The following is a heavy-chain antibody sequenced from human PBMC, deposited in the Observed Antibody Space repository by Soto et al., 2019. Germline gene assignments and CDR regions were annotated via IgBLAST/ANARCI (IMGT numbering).Heavy chain of an antibody. J-gene: IGHJ4*02. Sequence: SETLSLTCAVYGGSFSGYYWSWIRQPPGKGLEWIGEINHSGSTNYNPSLKSRVTISVDTSKNQFSLKLSSVTAADTAVYYCARENYDILTGYRNFDYWGQGTLVTVSS. CDR3: ARENYDILTGYRNFDY. CDR2: INHSGST. CDR1: GGSFSGYY. D-gene: IGHD3-9*01. V-gene: IGHV4-34*01.